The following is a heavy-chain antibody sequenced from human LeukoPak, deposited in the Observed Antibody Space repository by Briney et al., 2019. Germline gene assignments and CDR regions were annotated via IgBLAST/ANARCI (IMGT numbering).Heavy chain of an antibody. CDR2: ISYDGSNR. CDR3: ARAYSYGYDYYYYYMDV. V-gene: IGHV3-30*04. J-gene: IGHJ6*03. CDR1: GFTFSSYA. Sequence: GGSLRLSCTASGFTFSSYAMHWVRQAPGKGLEWVAVISYDGSNRYYADSVKGRFTISRDNSKNTLYLQMNSLRAEDTAVYYCARAYSYGYDYYYYYMDVWGKGTTVTVSS. D-gene: IGHD5-18*01.